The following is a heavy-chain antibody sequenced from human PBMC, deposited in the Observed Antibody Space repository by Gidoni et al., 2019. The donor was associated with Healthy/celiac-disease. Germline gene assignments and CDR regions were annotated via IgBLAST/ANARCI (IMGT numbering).Heavy chain of an antibody. CDR1: GFTFSSYA. CDR2: ISGSGGST. V-gene: IGHV3-23*04. D-gene: IGHD1-26*01. CDR3: AKDRMEWELLGAFDI. Sequence: EVQLVESGGGLLQPVGSLRLSCAASGFTFSSYAMSWVRQAPGKGLEWVSAISGSGGSTYYADSVKGRFTIYRDNSKNTLYLQMNSLRAEDTAVYYCAKDRMEWELLGAFDIWGQGTMVTVSS. J-gene: IGHJ3*02.